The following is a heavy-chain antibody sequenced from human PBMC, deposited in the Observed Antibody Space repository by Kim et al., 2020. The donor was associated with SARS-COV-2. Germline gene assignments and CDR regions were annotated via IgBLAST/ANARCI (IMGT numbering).Heavy chain of an antibody. Sequence: SRVTISVDTSKNQFSLKLSSVTAADTAVYYCARETKDNYDSSGYYDAFDIWGQGTMVTVSS. CDR3: ARETKDNYDSSGYYDAFDI. J-gene: IGHJ3*02. V-gene: IGHV4-31*02. D-gene: IGHD3-22*01.